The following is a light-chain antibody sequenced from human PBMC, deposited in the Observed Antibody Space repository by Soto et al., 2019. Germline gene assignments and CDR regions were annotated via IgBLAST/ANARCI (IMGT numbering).Light chain of an antibody. CDR2: GAS. CDR3: QQHGTSPT. V-gene: IGKV3-20*01. Sequence: EVVLTQSPGTLSLSPGERATLSCRASQAVSSILLAWYQQKPGQAPRLLIYGASSRATGIPDRFSGSGSGTVFTLTVSRLEPEDFAVYYCQQHGTSPTFGGGTKVEIK. CDR1: QAVSSIL. J-gene: IGKJ4*01.